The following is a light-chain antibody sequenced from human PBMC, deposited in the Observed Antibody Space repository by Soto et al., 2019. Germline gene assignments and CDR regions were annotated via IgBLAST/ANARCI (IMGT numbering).Light chain of an antibody. V-gene: IGLV2-14*01. CDR1: SSDVGAYNY. CDR2: EVS. J-gene: IGLJ1*01. Sequence: QSALTQPASVSGSPGQSITISCTGTSSDVGAYNYVSWYQQHPGKAPRLIIYEVSNRPSGVSNHFSGSKSGNTASLTISGLQAEDEADYYCSSYTSTNTLVFGAGTKVTVL. CDR3: SSYTSTNTLV.